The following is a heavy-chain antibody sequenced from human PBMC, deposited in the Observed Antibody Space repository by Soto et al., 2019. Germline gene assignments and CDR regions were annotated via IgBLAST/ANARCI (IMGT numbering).Heavy chain of an antibody. CDR3: ARGVTKRMDV. Sequence: PGGSLRLSCAASGFTFSSYSMNWVRQAPGKGLEWVSSTSSSSSYIYYADSVKGRFTISRDNAKNSLYLQMNSLRAEDTAVYYCARGVTKRMDVWGQGTKFTVSS. J-gene: IGHJ6*02. CDR1: GFTFSSYS. V-gene: IGHV3-21*01. D-gene: IGHD1-26*01. CDR2: TSSSSSYI.